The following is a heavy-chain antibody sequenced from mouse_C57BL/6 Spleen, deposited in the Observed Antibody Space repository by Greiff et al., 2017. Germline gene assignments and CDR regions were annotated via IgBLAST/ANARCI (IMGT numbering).Heavy chain of an antibody. J-gene: IGHJ2*01. V-gene: IGHV1-85*01. CDR1: GYTFTSYD. CDR3: ARRITTVVGGFDY. Sequence: QVQLKESGPELVKPGASVKLSCKASGYTFTSYDINWVKQRPGQGLEWIGWIYPRDGSTKYNEKFKGKATLTVDTSSSTAYMELHSLTSEDSAVYFCARRITTVVGGFDYWGQGTTLTVSS. CDR2: IYPRDGST. D-gene: IGHD1-1*01.